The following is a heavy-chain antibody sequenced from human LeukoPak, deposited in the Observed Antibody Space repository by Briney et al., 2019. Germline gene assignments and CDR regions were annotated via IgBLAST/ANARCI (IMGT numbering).Heavy chain of an antibody. CDR2: IHYTGST. D-gene: IGHD2-2*02. Sequence: PSETLSLTCSVSGSSFSSYHWTWIRQSPGKGLELIGHIHYTGSTTYNPSLKSRVTIALDMSKSQFSLKLNSVSAADSAVYYCARFSADCSSTSCYIDNWGQGTLVTVSS. CDR3: ARFSADCSSTSCYIDN. J-gene: IGHJ4*02. V-gene: IGHV4-59*08. CDR1: GSSFSSYH.